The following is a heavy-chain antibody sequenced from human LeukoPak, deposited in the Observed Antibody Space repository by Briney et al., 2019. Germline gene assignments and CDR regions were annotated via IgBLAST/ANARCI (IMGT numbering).Heavy chain of an antibody. CDR3: ARDRGGLTMIVPSDY. D-gene: IGHD3-22*01. V-gene: IGHV3-23*01. CDR1: GFTFSSYA. CDR2: IGSGGSA. Sequence: GGPLRLSCAASGFTFSSYAMTWVRQAPGKGLEWVSAIGSGGSAYYADSVKGRFTISRDNSKNTLYLHMNSLRAEDTAVYYCARDRGGLTMIVPSDYWGQGTLVTVSS. J-gene: IGHJ4*02.